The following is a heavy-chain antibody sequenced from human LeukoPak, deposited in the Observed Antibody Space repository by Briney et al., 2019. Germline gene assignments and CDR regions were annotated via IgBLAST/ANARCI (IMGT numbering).Heavy chain of an antibody. CDR1: GGSISSSNW. CDR3: ARGIVGAYFDY. V-gene: IGHV4-4*02. D-gene: IGHD1-26*01. Sequence: SETLSLTCAVSGGSISSSNWWSWVRQPPGKGLEWIGEIYHSGSTNYNPSLKSRVTISVDTSKNQFSLKLSSVTAADTAVYYCARGIVGAYFDYWGQGTLVTVSS. J-gene: IGHJ4*02. CDR2: IYHSGST.